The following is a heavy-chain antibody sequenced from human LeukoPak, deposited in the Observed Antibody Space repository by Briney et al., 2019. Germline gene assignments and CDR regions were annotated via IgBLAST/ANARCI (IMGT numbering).Heavy chain of an antibody. CDR1: GFTFSNAW. V-gene: IGHV3-15*01. D-gene: IGHD3-22*01. J-gene: IGHJ4*02. Sequence: GGSLRLSCAASGFTFSNAWMSWVRQAPGKGLEWVGRIKSKTDGGTTDYAAPVKGRFTISRDDSKNTLYLQMNGLKTEDTAVYYCTTDQYYYDSSGYCSFFDYWGQGTLVTVSS. CDR3: TTDQYYYDSSGYCSFFDY. CDR2: IKSKTDGGTT.